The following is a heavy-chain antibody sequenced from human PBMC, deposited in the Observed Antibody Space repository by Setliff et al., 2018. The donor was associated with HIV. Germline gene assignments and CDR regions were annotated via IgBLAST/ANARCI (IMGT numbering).Heavy chain of an antibody. CDR1: GYTLSELS. CDR3: STGWGLYDNRHTAAGYLQH. Sequence: ASVKVSCKVSGYTLSELSVHWVLQAPGKGLEWMGGFGPEDGERIYAQKFQDRVTMTEDTSSDTAYMEMSGLTSEDTAVYFCSTGWGLYDNRHTAAGYLQHWGQGTLVTVSS. V-gene: IGHV1-24*01. CDR2: FGPEDGER. J-gene: IGHJ1*01. D-gene: IGHD3-22*01.